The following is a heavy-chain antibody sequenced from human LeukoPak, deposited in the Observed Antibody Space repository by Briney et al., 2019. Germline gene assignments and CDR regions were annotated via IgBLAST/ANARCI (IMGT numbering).Heavy chain of an antibody. CDR2: TYYRSKWYH. V-gene: IGHV6-1*01. J-gene: IGHJ2*01. Sequence: SQTLSLTCAISGDSVSSKSAAWNWIRQSPSRGLEWLGRTYYRSKWYHEYAVSVKSRITINPDTSKNQFSLQLNSVTPEDTAVYYCARAPGIAHWYFDLWGRGTLVTVSS. CDR3: ARAPGIAHWYFDL. CDR1: GDSVSSKSAA.